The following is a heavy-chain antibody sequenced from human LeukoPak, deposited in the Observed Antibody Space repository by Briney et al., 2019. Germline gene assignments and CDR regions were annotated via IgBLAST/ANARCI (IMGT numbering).Heavy chain of an antibody. CDR3: ARDRKTPLPPPIDYYGMDV. J-gene: IGHJ6*02. Sequence: ASVKVSCKASGYTFTSYGISWVRQAPGQGLEWMGWISAYNGNTNYAQKLQGRVTMTTDTSTSTAYMELRSLRSDDTAVYYCARDRKTPLPPPIDYYGMDVWGQGTTVTVSS. D-gene: IGHD1-14*01. CDR1: GYTFTSYG. CDR2: ISAYNGNT. V-gene: IGHV1-18*01.